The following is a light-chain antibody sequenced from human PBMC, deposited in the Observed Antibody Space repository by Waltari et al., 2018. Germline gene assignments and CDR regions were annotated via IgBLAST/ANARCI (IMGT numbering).Light chain of an antibody. CDR1: SSDVGCYTY. J-gene: IGLJ2*01. CDR2: DVS. CDR3: CSYAGSYTLV. Sequence: QSALTPPRSVSGSPGQSVTISSTGTSSDVGCYTYVSWYQQHPGKAPKLLIYDVSKRPSGVPDRFSGSKSGNTASLTISGLQAEDEADYYCCSYAGSYTLVFGGGTKLTVL. V-gene: IGLV2-11*01.